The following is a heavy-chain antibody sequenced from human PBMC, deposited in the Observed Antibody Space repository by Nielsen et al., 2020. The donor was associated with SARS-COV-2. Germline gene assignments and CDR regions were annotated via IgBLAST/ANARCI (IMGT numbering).Heavy chain of an antibody. CDR1: GFTFDDYA. CDR3: ARDGLHVDTAMVTWFYYYGMDV. J-gene: IGHJ6*02. Sequence: SLKISCAASGFTFDDYAMHWVRQAPGKGLEWVSGISWNSGSIGYADSVKGRFTISRDNAKNSLYLQMNSLRAEDTAVYYCARDGLHVDTAMVTWFYYYGMDVWGQGTTVTVSS. CDR2: ISWNSGSI. D-gene: IGHD5-18*01. V-gene: IGHV3-9*01.